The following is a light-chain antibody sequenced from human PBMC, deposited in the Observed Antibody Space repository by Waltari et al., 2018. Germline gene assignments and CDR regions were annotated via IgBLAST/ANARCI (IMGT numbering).Light chain of an antibody. J-gene: IGLJ3*02. CDR2: RND. CDR1: SSSFGRNY. V-gene: IGLV1-47*01. Sequence: QSVLTQPPSVSGSPGQRVTISCSGSSSSFGRNYVFWYQQLPGTAPKLLIYRNDKRRSGVPDRCSGSKSGTSASLAISGLQPEDDAAYYCAAWDDSLSGLWVFGGGTMLTVL. CDR3: AAWDDSLSGLWV.